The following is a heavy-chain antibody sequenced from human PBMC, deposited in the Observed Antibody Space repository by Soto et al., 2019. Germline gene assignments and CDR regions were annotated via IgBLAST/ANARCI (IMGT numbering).Heavy chain of an antibody. J-gene: IGHJ6*02. CDR3: AEDLPRTEGMDV. CDR2: ITYDGSNK. Sequence: QVQLVESGGGVVQPGRSLRLSCAASGFTFSSYGMHWVRQAPGKGLEWVAVITYDGSNKYYAASVKDRFTISRDNSKNTLYLQMNSLRAEDTAVYYCAEDLPRTEGMDVWGQGTTVTVSS. CDR1: GFTFSSYG. V-gene: IGHV3-30*18.